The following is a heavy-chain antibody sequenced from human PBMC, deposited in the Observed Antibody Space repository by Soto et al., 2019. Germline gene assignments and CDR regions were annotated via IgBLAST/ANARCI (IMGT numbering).Heavy chain of an antibody. Sequence: SVKVSCKATGGTFSSYAISWVRQAPGQGLEWMGGIIPIFGTANYAQKFQGRVTITADKSTSTAYMELSSLRSEDTAVYYCARDRRGYYDSSGYYSLDYWGQGTLVTVSS. D-gene: IGHD3-22*01. CDR2: IIPIFGTA. V-gene: IGHV1-69*06. CDR3: ARDRRGYYDSSGYYSLDY. CDR1: GGTFSSYA. J-gene: IGHJ4*02.